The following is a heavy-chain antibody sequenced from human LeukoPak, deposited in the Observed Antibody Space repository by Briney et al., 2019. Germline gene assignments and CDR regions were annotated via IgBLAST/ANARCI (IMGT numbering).Heavy chain of an antibody. CDR1: GFTFTKYA. J-gene: IGHJ4*02. CDR3: ARLPAYCSSTSCCYDY. V-gene: IGHV3-48*04. D-gene: IGHD2-2*01. Sequence: GGSLRLSCAASGFTFTKYAIKWVRQVPGKGLEWVSYISSASGSIYYADSVKGRFTISRDNAKNSLFLQMNSLRAEDTAVYYCARLPAYCSSTSCCYDYWGQGTLVTVSS. CDR2: ISSASGSI.